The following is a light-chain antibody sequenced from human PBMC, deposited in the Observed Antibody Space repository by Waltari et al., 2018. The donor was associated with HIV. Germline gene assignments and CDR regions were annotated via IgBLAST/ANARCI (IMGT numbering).Light chain of an antibody. CDR1: QSIGNNY. CDR2: DAS. V-gene: IGKV3-20*01. CDR3: QQYVTAPDT. J-gene: IGKJ2*01. Sequence: ELVLTQSPGTLSLSPGERATLSCRASQSIGNNYLAWYQQKGGLAPRLLMYDASRRATGIPDRFSGSGSGTDFTLTISRLEPDDFAVYYCQQYVTAPDTFGQGTKLEIK.